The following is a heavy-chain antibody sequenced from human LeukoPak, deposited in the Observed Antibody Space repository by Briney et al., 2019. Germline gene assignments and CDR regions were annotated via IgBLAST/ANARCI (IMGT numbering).Heavy chain of an antibody. CDR3: AKEFRQMTNFDY. J-gene: IGHJ4*02. D-gene: IGHD5-24*01. CDR2: ISYDGSNK. CDR1: GFTFSSYG. Sequence: PGTSLRLSCAASGFTFSSYGMHWVRQAPGKGLEWVAVISYDGSNKYYADSMKGRFAISRDKSKSTLNLQMNSLRAEDTAVYYCAKEFRQMTNFDYWGQGTLVTVSS. V-gene: IGHV3-30*18.